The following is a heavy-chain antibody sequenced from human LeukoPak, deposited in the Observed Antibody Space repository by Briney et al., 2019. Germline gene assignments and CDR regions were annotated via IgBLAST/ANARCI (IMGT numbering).Heavy chain of an antibody. Sequence: GASVKVSCKASGYTFTGYYMHWVRQAPGQGLEWMGWINTNTGNPTYAQGFTGRFVFSLDTSVSTAYLQISSLKAEDAAVYYCARTEYVLSSVVVAATHPLPNTDAFDIWGQGTMVTVSS. CDR2: INTNTGNP. V-gene: IGHV7-4-1*02. CDR1: GYTFTGYY. D-gene: IGHD2-15*01. CDR3: ARTEYVLSSVVVAATHPLPNTDAFDI. J-gene: IGHJ3*02.